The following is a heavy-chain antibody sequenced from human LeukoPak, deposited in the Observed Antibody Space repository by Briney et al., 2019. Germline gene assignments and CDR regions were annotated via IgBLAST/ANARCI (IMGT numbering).Heavy chain of an antibody. D-gene: IGHD3-22*01. CDR2: INSDGSST. Sequence: GGSLRLSCAASGFTFSNYWMHWVRQAPGKGLVWVSRINSDGSSTSYAGSVKGRFTISSDNAKKTLYLQINSLRAEDTAVYYCVRDNLYYYDSSGYTFDYWGQGTLVTVSS. CDR3: VRDNLYYYDSSGYTFDY. V-gene: IGHV3-74*01. J-gene: IGHJ4*02. CDR1: GFTFSNYW.